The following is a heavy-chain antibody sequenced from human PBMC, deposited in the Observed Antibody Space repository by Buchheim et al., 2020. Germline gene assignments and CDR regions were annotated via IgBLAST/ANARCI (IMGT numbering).Heavy chain of an antibody. J-gene: IGHJ5*02. CDR3: ARTIHDYDFWSGYYRVGWFDP. CDR2: IYYSGST. CDR1: GGSFSGYY. Sequence: QVQLQQWGAGLLKPSETLSLTCAVYGGSFSGYYWSWIRQPPGKGLEWIGYIYYSGSTNYNPSLKSRVTISVDTSKNQFSLKLSSVTAADTAVYYCARTIHDYDFWSGYYRVGWFDPWGQGTL. V-gene: IGHV4-34*11. D-gene: IGHD3-3*01.